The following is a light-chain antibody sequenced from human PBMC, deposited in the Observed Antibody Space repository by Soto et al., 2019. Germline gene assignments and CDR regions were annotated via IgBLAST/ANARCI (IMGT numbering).Light chain of an antibody. V-gene: IGKV3D-15*01. CDR2: DAS. J-gene: IGKJ4*01. Sequence: EIVLTQSPATLSLSPGERATLSCRASQGVSSYLAWYQQKPGQAPRLLIYDASNRATGVPTRISGSGSGTEFTLTISSLQSEDFAVYYCQQYNSWPLTFGGGTKVEIK. CDR3: QQYNSWPLT. CDR1: QGVSSY.